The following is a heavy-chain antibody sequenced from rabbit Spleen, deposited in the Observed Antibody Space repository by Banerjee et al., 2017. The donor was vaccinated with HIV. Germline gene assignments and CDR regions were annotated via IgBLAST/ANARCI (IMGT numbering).Heavy chain of an antibody. D-gene: IGHD8-1*01. CDR3: ARDGTGGSYFAL. J-gene: IGHJ4*01. CDR2: IDPVFGST. Sequence: QEQLEESGGGLVKPEGSLTLTCTASGFDISSSYYMCWVRQAPGKGLEWIGYIDPVFGSTYYASWVNGRFSISRENAQNTVFLQMTSLTAADTATYFCARDGTGGSYFALWGQGTLVTVS. CDR1: GFDISSSYY. V-gene: IGHV1S43*01.